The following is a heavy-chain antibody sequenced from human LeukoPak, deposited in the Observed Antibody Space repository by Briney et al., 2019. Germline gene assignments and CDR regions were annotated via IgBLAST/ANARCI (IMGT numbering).Heavy chain of an antibody. CDR1: GFTVSSNY. D-gene: IGHD3-22*01. Sequence: GGSLGLSCAASGFTVSSNYMSWVRQAPGKGLEWVSVIYSGGSTYYADSVKGRFTISRDNSKNTLYLQMNSLRAEDTAVYYCARDRRYYYDSSGYQPWFDPWGQGTLVTVSS. J-gene: IGHJ5*02. CDR3: ARDRRYYYDSSGYQPWFDP. CDR2: IYSGGST. V-gene: IGHV3-53*01.